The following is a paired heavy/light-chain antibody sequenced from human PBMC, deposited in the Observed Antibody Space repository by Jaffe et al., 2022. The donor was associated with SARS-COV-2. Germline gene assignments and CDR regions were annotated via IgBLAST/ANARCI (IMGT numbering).Heavy chain of an antibody. D-gene: IGHD1-26*01. CDR1: GFTFSEYN. J-gene: IGHJ5*02. CDR3: VRDGSGTYSYIRTWFDP. V-gene: IGHV3-21*01. Sequence: EVQLVESGGGLVKPGGSLRLSCEASGFTFSEYNMNWVRQAPGKGLEWVSSISGSGAYTFHADSVRGRFTISRDNAKNSLYLQINSLRAEDTAVYYCVRDGSGTYSYIRTWFDPWGQGTLVTVSS. CDR2: ISGSGAYT.
Light chain of an antibody. CDR2: DVS. V-gene: IGLV2-14*01. CDR3: NSHTGSNTVL. CDR1: SSDFGGYND. J-gene: IGLJ2*01. Sequence: QSALTQPASVSGSPGQSITISCTGTSSDFGGYNDVSWYQQHPGKAPKLMIYDVSYRPSGVSDRFSGSKSDNTASLTISGLQAEDEADYYCNSHTGSNTVLFGGGTKLTVL.